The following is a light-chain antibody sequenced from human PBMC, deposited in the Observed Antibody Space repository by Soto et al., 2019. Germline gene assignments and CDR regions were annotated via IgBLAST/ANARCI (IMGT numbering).Light chain of an antibody. V-gene: IGKV1-5*01. CDR1: QSISSW. CDR3: QQYNSYSGT. CDR2: DAS. Sequence: DIQVTQSPSTLSASVRDRVTITCRASQSISSWLAWYQQKPGKAPTLLIYDASSLESGVPSRFSGSGSGTEFTLTISSLQPDDFATYYCQQYNSYSGTFGQGTKVDIK. J-gene: IGKJ1*01.